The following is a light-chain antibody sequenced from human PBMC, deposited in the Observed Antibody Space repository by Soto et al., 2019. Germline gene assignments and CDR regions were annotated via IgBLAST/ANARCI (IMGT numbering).Light chain of an antibody. CDR1: QSITTY. J-gene: IGKJ2*01. CDR2: GAS. CDR3: QQSYSTPRYT. V-gene: IGKV1-39*01. Sequence: DIQMTQSPSSLSASVGDRVTITCRASQSITTYLNWYQQKPGKAPQLLIYGASTLQSGVPPRFSGSGYGTDFTLTISTLQPEDFATYYCQQSYSTPRYTFGQGTKLEIK.